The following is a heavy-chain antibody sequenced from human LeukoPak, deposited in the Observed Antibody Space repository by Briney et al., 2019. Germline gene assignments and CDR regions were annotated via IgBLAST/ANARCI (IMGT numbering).Heavy chain of an antibody. CDR2: TYYRSKWYN. CDR1: GDSVSSNSAA. V-gene: IGHV6-1*01. D-gene: IGHD3-22*01. CDR3: ARNTYYYDSSGYSYYYYYMDV. J-gene: IGHJ6*03. Sequence: SQTLSLTCAISGDSVSSNSAAWNWIRQSPSRGLEWLGRTYYRSKWYNDYAVSVKSRITINPDTSKNQFSLKLSSVTPADTAVYYCARNTYYYDSSGYSYYYYYMDVWGKGTTVTISS.